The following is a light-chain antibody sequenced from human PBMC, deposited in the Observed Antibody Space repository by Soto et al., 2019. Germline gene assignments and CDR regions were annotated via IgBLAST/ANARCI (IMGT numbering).Light chain of an antibody. CDR2: GAS. CDR3: QCFARR. Sequence: ICLTQSSGTLSLSPGDRATLSCRASQSVGSTYLAWYQQIPGQAPRLLIYGASNRATGIPDRFSGSGSGTDFTLTISRLEPEDYAVYYCQCFARRFGQGTKVDIK. CDR1: QSVGSTY. V-gene: IGKV3-20*01. J-gene: IGKJ1*01.